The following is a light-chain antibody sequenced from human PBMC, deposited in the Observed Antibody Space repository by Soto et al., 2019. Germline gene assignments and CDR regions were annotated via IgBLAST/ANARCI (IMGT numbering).Light chain of an antibody. CDR2: GAV. V-gene: IGKV1-39*01. J-gene: IGKJ1*01. CDR1: QSIASY. CDR3: QRDYNNIRT. Sequence: DIQMTQSPSSLSASVGASVTITCRASQSIASYVNWYQQKPGKAPKLLILGAVILQSGVPSRFSGSGSGTDFTLTISSLQPEDFATYYCQRDYNNIRTFGQGTKVDIK.